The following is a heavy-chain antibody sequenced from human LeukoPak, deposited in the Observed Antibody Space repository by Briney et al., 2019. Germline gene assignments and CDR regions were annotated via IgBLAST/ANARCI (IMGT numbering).Heavy chain of an antibody. J-gene: IGHJ4*02. Sequence: PSETLSLTCTVSGGSISSYYWSWIRQSPGKGLEWIGYIYYSGSTDYNPSLKSRVTISVDTSKNQFSLKLSSVTAADTAVYYCARGLSGRVHYSDYWGQGALVTVSS. V-gene: IGHV4-59*01. CDR1: GGSISSYY. D-gene: IGHD3-10*01. CDR3: ARGLSGRVHYSDY. CDR2: IYYSGST.